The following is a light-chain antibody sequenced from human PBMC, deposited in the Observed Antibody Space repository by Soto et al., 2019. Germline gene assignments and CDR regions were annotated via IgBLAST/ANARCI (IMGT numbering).Light chain of an antibody. J-gene: IGKJ5*01. Sequence: ETEMTQSPATLSLSPGERVTILCLASQSVSSTSLAWYQQKPGQTPRLLIYGASSRATGTPDRISGGGSGTHFTLTISRLEPEDFAVYYCQHYVTSSITFGQGTRLEIK. V-gene: IGKV3-20*01. CDR3: QHYVTSSIT. CDR1: QSVSSTS. CDR2: GAS.